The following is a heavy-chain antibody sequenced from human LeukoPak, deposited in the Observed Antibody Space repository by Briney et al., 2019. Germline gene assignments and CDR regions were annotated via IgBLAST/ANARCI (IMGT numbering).Heavy chain of an antibody. V-gene: IGHV3-48*01. J-gene: IGHJ5*02. CDR1: GFTFSSYG. Sequence: PGGSLRLSCAASGFTFSSYGMHWVRQAPGKGLEWVSYISDSGSAIYYADSVKGRFTISRDNAKNSLYLQMNSLRAEDTAVYYCAAGRPLVVVPPANNWFDPWGQGTLVTVSS. CDR2: ISDSGSAI. D-gene: IGHD2-2*01. CDR3: AAGRPLVVVPPANNWFDP.